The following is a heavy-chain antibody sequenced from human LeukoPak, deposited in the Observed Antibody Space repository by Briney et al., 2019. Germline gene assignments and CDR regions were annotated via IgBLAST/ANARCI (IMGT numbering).Heavy chain of an antibody. Sequence: SETLSLTCSVSGGSISSYSWTWIRQPAGKGLEWIGRIYATGSTNFNHSLKSRVTMSVDTSKSQFSLNLSSVTAADTAVYYCARAPAGSSKYEYWGQGILVTVSS. V-gene: IGHV4-4*07. CDR2: IYATGST. D-gene: IGHD6-13*01. CDR3: ARAPAGSSKYEY. J-gene: IGHJ4*02. CDR1: GGSISSYS.